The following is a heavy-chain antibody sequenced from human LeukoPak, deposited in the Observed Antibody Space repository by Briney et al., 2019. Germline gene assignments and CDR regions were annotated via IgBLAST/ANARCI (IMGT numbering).Heavy chain of an antibody. CDR1: GFTFSDSW. J-gene: IGHJ4*02. CDR3: ARVRANWYEDY. D-gene: IGHD6-13*01. Sequence: GGSLRLSCVASGFTFSDSWMTWVRQAPGKGLEWVANINQGGSEINYLDSVKGRFTISRDSARSSLYLQMISLRAEDTAVYYCARVRANWYEDYWGQGTLVTVSS. V-gene: IGHV3-7*01. CDR2: INQGGSEI.